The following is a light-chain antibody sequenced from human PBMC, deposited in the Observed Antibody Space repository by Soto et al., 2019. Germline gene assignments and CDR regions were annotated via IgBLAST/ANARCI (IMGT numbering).Light chain of an antibody. Sequence: EIVMTHSPATLAVSPCEGAALSGRASRTVSSNLAWYQQKPGQAPRLLIYGASTRATGIPARFSGSGSGTEFTLTISSLQSEDFAVYYCQQYNNWPGFGQGTRLEIK. V-gene: IGKV3-15*01. CDR2: GAS. CDR3: QQYNNWPG. CDR1: RTVSSN. J-gene: IGKJ5*01.